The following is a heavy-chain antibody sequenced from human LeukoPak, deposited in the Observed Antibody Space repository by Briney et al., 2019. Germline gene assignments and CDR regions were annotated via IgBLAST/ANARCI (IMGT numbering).Heavy chain of an antibody. J-gene: IGHJ4*02. CDR2: IYYSGST. D-gene: IGHD4-17*01. Sequence: PSETLSLTCIVSGGSISSSSYYWGWIRQPPGKGLEWIGSIYYSGSTYYNPSLKSRVTISVDTSKNQFSLKLSSVTAADTAVYYCARDYGRNIPFDYWGREPWSPSP. CDR3: ARDYGRNIPFDY. CDR1: GGSISSSSYY. V-gene: IGHV4-39*02.